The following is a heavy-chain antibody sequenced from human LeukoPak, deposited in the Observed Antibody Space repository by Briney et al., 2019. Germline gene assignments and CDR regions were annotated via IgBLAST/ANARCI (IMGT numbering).Heavy chain of an antibody. V-gene: IGHV3-23*01. CDR3: AKDLTGSQRGRYFDY. CDR2: ISGSGAST. J-gene: IGHJ4*02. Sequence: GGSLRLSCLTSGFTLSTNAMSWVRQAPGKGLEWISGISGSGASTYYADSVKGRFTISRDDSRNTLYLQMNSLRAEDTAVYYCAKDLTGSQRGRYFDYWGRGTLVTVSS. D-gene: IGHD7-27*01. CDR1: GFTLSTNA.